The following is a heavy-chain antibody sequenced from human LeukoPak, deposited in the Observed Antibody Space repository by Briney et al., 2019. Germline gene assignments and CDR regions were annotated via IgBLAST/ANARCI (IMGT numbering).Heavy chain of an antibody. CDR3: AKDMGSSGWYGRGAFDI. Sequence: GGSLRLSCAASGFTVSTNYMSWVRQAPGKGLEWVSHIYNGGNTYYTDSVKGRFTISRDNAKNSLYLQMNSLRAEDTALYYCAKDMGSSGWYGRGAFDIWGQGTMVTVSS. D-gene: IGHD6-19*01. CDR1: GFTVSTNY. V-gene: IGHV3-53*05. J-gene: IGHJ3*02. CDR2: IYNGGNT.